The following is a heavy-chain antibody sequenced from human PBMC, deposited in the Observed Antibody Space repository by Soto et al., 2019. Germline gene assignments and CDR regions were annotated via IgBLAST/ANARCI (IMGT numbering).Heavy chain of an antibody. CDR1: GYTFTSYG. CDR2: ISAYNGNT. D-gene: IGHD3-3*01. J-gene: IGHJ6*02. V-gene: IGHV1-18*01. Sequence: ASVKVSCKASGYTFTSYGISWVRQAPGQGPEWMGWISAYNGNTNYAQKVQGRVTMTTDTSTSTAYMELRSLRSDDTAVYYCARSGMNDFLSAHYQAYYLCVRVVWG. CDR3: ARSGMNDFLSAHYQAYYLCVRVV.